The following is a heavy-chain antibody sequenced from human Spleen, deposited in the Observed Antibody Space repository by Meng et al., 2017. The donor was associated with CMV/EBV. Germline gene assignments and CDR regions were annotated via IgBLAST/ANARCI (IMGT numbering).Heavy chain of an antibody. D-gene: IGHD3-3*01. CDR3: ARTYDLTGSYFDL. CDR2: INTHSGDT. CDR1: GYTFTGYY. Sequence: ASVKVSCKASGYTFTGYYIHWVRQARGQGLEWMGWINTHSGDTKYTQKFQGRVTMTRDTSINTAYMGLSSLTSDDTAVYYCARTYDLTGSYFDLWGRGSLVTVSS. V-gene: IGHV1-2*02. J-gene: IGHJ2*01.